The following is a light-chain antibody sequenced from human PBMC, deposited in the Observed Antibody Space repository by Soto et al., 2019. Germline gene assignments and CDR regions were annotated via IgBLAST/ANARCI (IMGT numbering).Light chain of an antibody. Sequence: EIVLTQSPATLSLSPGERAXXXXXXXQSVSSYLAWYQQKPGQAPRLLIYDASNRATGIPARFSGSGSGTDFTLTISSLEPEDFAVYYCQQRSNWPPAITFGQGTRLEIK. V-gene: IGKV3-11*01. J-gene: IGKJ5*01. CDR1: QSVSSY. CDR3: QQRSNWPPAIT. CDR2: DAS.